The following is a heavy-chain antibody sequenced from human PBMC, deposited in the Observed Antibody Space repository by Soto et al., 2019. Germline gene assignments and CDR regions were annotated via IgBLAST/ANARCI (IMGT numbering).Heavy chain of an antibody. J-gene: IGHJ4*02. CDR1: GFTFSGFA. D-gene: IGHD2-8*02. CDR2: VDYTGSYT. V-gene: IGHV3-23*01. Sequence: EVQLLESGGGLVQPGGSLRLSCAASGFTFSGFAMNWVRQPPGKGLEWVSSVDYTGSYTFYAASVKGRFTISRDNSKDMVYLELNSLRAGDTAVDYCANRSGGFSVFDFWGQGALVIVS. CDR3: ANRSGGFSVFDF.